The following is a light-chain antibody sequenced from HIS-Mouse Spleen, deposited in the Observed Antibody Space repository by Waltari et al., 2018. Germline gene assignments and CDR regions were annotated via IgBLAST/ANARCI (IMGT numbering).Light chain of an antibody. Sequence: IQMTQSPSTLSASVGDRLTITCRASQSISSWLAWYQQKPGKAPKLLIYKASSLESGVPSRFSGSGSGTEFTLTISSLQPDDFATYYCQQYNSYSTFGQGTKLEIK. CDR3: QQYNSYST. CDR2: KAS. CDR1: QSISSW. V-gene: IGKV1-5*03. J-gene: IGKJ2*01.